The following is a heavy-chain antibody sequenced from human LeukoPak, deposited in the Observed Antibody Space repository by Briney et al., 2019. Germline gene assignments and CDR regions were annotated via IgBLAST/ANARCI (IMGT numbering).Heavy chain of an antibody. V-gene: IGHV1-46*01. CDR2: INPSGGST. Sequence: ASVKVSCKASGYTSTSYYMHWVRQAPGQGLEWMGIINPSGGSTSYAQKFQGRVTMTRDTSTSTVYMELSSLRSEDTAVYYCASSGEWELEAFDIWGQGTMVTVSS. D-gene: IGHD1-26*01. J-gene: IGHJ3*02. CDR1: GYTSTSYY. CDR3: ASSGEWELEAFDI.